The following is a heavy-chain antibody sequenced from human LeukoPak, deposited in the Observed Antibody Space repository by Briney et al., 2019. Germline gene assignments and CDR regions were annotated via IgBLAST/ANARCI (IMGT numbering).Heavy chain of an antibody. D-gene: IGHD2-2*01. CDR2: VYPGDSDT. J-gene: IGHJ6*03. CDR3: ARHGSTSLYYYYYMDV. Sequence: GESLKISCKGSGYSFTSYWIGWVRQMPGKGLEWMGIVYPGDSDTRYSPSFQGQVTVSADKSISTAYLQWSSLKASDTAMYYCARHGSTSLYYYYYMDVWGKGTTVTVSS. CDR1: GYSFTSYW. V-gene: IGHV5-51*01.